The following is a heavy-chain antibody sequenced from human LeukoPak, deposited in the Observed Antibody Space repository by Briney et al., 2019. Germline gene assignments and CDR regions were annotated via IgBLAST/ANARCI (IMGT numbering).Heavy chain of an antibody. V-gene: IGHV1-24*01. CDR3: ALNAYCSSNSCWGNYYYYYMDF. CDR1: GYTLTELS. J-gene: IGHJ6*03. D-gene: IGHD2-2*01. CDR2: FDPEDAET. Sequence: ASVKVSCKVSGYTLTELSMHWVRQAPGKGLEWMGGFDPEDAETIYAQKFQGRVTLTEDTSTDTAYMELSSLSSADTAMYYCALNAYCSSNSCWGNYYYYYMDFWGKGTTVTVSS.